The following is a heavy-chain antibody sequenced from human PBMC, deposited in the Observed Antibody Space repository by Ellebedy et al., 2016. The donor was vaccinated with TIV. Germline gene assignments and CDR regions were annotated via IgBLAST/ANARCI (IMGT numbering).Heavy chain of an antibody. Sequence: MPGGSLRLSCTVSGGSMNNYYWSWIRQPPGKGLEWIGYVSDSGRTNYYPSLRSRVTISADTPKNQFSLKLSFVTAADTAMYYCARDRDYVWGTYRRHDAYDIWGQGTMVTVS. CDR1: GGSMNNYY. CDR3: ARDRDYVWGTYRRHDAYDI. J-gene: IGHJ3*02. V-gene: IGHV4-59*01. CDR2: VSDSGRT. D-gene: IGHD3-16*02.